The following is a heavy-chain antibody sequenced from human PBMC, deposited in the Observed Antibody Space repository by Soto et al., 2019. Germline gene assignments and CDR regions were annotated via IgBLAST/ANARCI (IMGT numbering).Heavy chain of an antibody. CDR3: AKGSWVHHGSEGGNWIDP. V-gene: IGHV3-23*01. D-gene: IGHD3-10*01. CDR1: GLNIGSYA. Sequence: TGGSKRHSNSASGLNIGSYAMHWIRQKQGKGLEWVSGISRSGTSTYYADSVKGRFTISRDNSKNTLYLQMNSLRAEDTAVYYCAKGSWVHHGSEGGNWIDPWGQGTLVTVSS. J-gene: IGHJ5*02. CDR2: ISRSGTST.